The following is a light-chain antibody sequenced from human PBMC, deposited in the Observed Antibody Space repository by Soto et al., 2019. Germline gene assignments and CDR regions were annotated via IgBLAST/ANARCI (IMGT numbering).Light chain of an antibody. CDR3: QQRSNWPPGVT. CDR1: QSVSSY. J-gene: IGKJ3*01. Sequence: EIVLTQSPATLSLSPGERVTLSCRASQSVSSYLAWYQQTPGQAPRLLIYDASNRATGIPARFSGSGSGTDLTLTISSLEPEDFAVYYCQQRSNWPPGVTFGPGTKVDIK. CDR2: DAS. V-gene: IGKV3-11*01.